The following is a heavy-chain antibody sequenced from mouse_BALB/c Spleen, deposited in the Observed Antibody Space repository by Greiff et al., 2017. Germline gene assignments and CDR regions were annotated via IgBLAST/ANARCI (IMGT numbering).Heavy chain of an antibody. V-gene: IGHV5-6-3*01. D-gene: IGHD2-12*01. J-gene: IGHJ4*01. CDR2: INSNGGST. CDR3: ARGPLPLYAMDY. CDR1: GFTFSSYG. Sequence: VKLVESGGGLVQPGGSLKLSCAASGFTFSSYGMSWVRQTPDKRLELVATINSNGGSTYYPDSVKGRFTISRDNAKNTLYLQMSSLKSEDTAMYYCARGPLPLYAMDYWGQGTSVTVSS.